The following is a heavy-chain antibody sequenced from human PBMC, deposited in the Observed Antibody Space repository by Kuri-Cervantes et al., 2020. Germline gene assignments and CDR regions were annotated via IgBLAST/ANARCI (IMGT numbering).Heavy chain of an antibody. CDR1: QFALRDY. CDR3: ARDQAVAGNVEADSHPGGFDP. J-gene: IGHJ5*02. D-gene: IGHD6-19*01. V-gene: IGHV3-30*03. Sequence: GESLKISCTASQFALRDYMAWIRQAPGKGLEWVAVISYGGRNKYYADSVKGRFTISRDNSKNTLYLQMNSLRAEETAVYYCARDQAVAGNVEADSHPGGFDPWGQGTLVTVSS. CDR2: ISYGGRNK.